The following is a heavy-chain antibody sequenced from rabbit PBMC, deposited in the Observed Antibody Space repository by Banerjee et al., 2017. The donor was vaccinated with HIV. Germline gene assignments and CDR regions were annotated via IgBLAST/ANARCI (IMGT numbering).Heavy chain of an antibody. CDR1: GFSVSNYA. V-gene: IGHV1S40*01. J-gene: IGHJ4*01. CDR2: SNSVGIN. Sequence: QSLEESGGDLVQPEGSLTLTCTASGFSVSNYAMSWVRQAPGKGLEWIGASNSVGINYYASWAKGRFTISKTSSTTVTLQMTSLTAADTATYFCARDRGIYDDYNDLNLWGQGTLVTVS. CDR3: ARDRGIYDDYNDLNL. D-gene: IGHD2-1*01.